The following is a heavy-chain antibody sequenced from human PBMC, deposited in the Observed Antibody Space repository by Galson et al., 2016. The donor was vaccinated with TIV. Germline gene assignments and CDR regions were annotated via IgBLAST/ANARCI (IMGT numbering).Heavy chain of an antibody. Sequence: SLRLSCAASGVIVSNNYMSWVRQAPGKGLEWISVIYTNGRTFYADSVKGRFTISRGSSKNTPYLQMNSLRPEDTALYYCARQNDYLYYFNYWGQGTLVTVSS. V-gene: IGHV3-53*05. CDR2: IYTNGRT. D-gene: IGHD4/OR15-4a*01. CDR1: GVIVSNNY. CDR3: ARQNDYLYYFNY. J-gene: IGHJ4*02.